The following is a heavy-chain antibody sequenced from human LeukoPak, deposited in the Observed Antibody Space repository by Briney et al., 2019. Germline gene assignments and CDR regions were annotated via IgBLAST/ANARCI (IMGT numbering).Heavy chain of an antibody. CDR3: ATYSSGWYDAFDT. CDR1: GGSISSYY. D-gene: IGHD6-19*01. Sequence: PSETLSLTCTVSGGSISSYYWSWIRQPPGKGLEWIGYIYYSGSTNYNPSLKSRVTISVDTSKNQFSLKLSSVTAADTAVYYCATYSSGWYDAFDTWGQGTMVTVSS. CDR2: IYYSGST. V-gene: IGHV4-59*08. J-gene: IGHJ3*02.